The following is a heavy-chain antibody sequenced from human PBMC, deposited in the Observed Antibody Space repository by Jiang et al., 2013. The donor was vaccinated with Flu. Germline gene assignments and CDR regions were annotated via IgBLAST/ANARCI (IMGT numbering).Heavy chain of an antibody. CDR1: GYTFTGYY. CDR3: ARVNHMVRGVIIPLGY. Sequence: SGAEVKKPGASVKVSCKASGYTFTGYYMHWVRQAPGQGLEWMGWINPNSGGTNYAQKFQGRVTMTRDTSISTAYMELSRLRSDDTAVYYCARVNHMVRGVIIPLGYWGQGTLVTVSS. CDR2: INPNSGGT. V-gene: IGHV1-2*02. D-gene: IGHD3-10*01. J-gene: IGHJ4*02.